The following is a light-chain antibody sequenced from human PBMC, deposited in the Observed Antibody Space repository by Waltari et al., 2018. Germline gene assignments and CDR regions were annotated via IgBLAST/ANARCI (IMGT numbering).Light chain of an antibody. CDR3: QQYNDWPQT. V-gene: IGKV3-15*01. J-gene: IGKJ1*01. Sequence: EIVMTQSPATLSVSSGERATLSCRASQTVGSNLAGYQQKPGQAPRLLIYSASTRDTGIPPRFSGRGSGTEFTLTISSLQSEDFAVYYCQQYNDWPQTFGQGTKVEIK. CDR1: QTVGSN. CDR2: SAS.